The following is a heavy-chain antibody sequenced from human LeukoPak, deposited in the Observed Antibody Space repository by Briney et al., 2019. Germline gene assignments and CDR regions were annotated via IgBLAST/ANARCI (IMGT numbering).Heavy chain of an antibody. D-gene: IGHD3-22*01. Sequence: SETLSLTCTVSGGSVSSGSYYWSWIRQPPGKGLEWIGYIYYSGSTNYNPSLKSRVTISVDTSKNQFSLKLSSVTAADTAAYYCARALDSSGYYSYFDYWGQGTLVTVSS. CDR1: GGSVSSGSYY. CDR2: IYYSGST. CDR3: ARALDSSGYYSYFDY. V-gene: IGHV4-61*01. J-gene: IGHJ4*02.